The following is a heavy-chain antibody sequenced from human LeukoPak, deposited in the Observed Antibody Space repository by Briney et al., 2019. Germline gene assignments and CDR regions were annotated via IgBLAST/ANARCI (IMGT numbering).Heavy chain of an antibody. J-gene: IGHJ2*01. V-gene: IGHV3-53*01. Sequence: PGGSLRLSCAASGFTVSSNYMSWVRQAPGKGLEWVSVIYSGGSTYYADSVKGRFTISRDNSKNTLYLQMNSLRSDDTAVYYCARGSPSYAQWHFDLWGRGTLVTVSS. CDR2: IYSGGST. D-gene: IGHD2/OR15-2a*01. CDR3: ARGSPSYAQWHFDL. CDR1: GFTVSSNY.